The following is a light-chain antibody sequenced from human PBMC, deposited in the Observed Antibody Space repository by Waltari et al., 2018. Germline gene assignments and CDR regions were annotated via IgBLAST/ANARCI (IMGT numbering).Light chain of an antibody. Sequence: IVMTQSPDSLAVSLGERATINCKSSRTVLYSSNNKNYLAWYQQKPRQPPKLLIYWASTRESGVPDRFSGSGSGTDFTLTISSLQAEDVAVYYCQQYYNTPLTFGGGTKVEIK. J-gene: IGKJ4*01. CDR1: RTVLYSSNNKNY. CDR3: QQYYNTPLT. V-gene: IGKV4-1*01. CDR2: WAS.